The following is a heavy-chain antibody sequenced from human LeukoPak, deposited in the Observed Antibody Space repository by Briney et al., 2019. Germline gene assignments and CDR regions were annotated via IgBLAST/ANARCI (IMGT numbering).Heavy chain of an antibody. CDR2: ISTYNGNT. D-gene: IGHD2-2*01. J-gene: IGHJ5*02. CDR1: GYTFTSYS. CDR3: ARDWDCSSISCRDCFDP. Sequence: GASVKVSCKASGYTFTSYSFSWVRQAPGQGLEWMGWISTYNGNTKYAQKLQGRVTMTTDISTSTAYMELRSLRSDDTAVYYCARDWDCSSISCRDCFDPWGQGTLVTVSS. V-gene: IGHV1-18*01.